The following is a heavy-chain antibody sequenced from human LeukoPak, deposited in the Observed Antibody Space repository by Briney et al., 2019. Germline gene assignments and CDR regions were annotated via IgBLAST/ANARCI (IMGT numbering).Heavy chain of an antibody. Sequence: ASVKVSCKASGYTFTSYDISWVRQAPGQGLEWMGWISAYNGNTNYAQKLQGRVTMTTDTSTSTAYMELRSLRSDDTAVYYCARLSSHYGDYKVDPWGQGTLVTVSS. CDR2: ISAYNGNT. D-gene: IGHD4-17*01. CDR3: ARLSSHYGDYKVDP. CDR1: GYTFTSYD. J-gene: IGHJ5*02. V-gene: IGHV1-18*01.